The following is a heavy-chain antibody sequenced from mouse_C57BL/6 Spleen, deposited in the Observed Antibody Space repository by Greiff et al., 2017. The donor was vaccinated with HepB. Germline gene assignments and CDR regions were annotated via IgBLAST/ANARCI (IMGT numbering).Heavy chain of an antibody. CDR3: ARQDLLWAWFAY. CDR1: GYTFTSYW. CDR2: IDPSDSYT. Sequence: VQLQQPGAELVMPGASVKLSCKASGYTFTSYWMHWVKQRPGQGLEWIGEIDPSDSYTNYNQKFKGKSTLTVDKSSSTAYMQLSSLTSEDSAVYYCARQDLLWAWFAYWGQGNLVTVSA. J-gene: IGHJ3*01. D-gene: IGHD1-1*02. V-gene: IGHV1-69*01.